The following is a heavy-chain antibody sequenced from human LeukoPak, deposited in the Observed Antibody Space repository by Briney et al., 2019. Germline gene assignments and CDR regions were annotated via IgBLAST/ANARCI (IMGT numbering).Heavy chain of an antibody. CDR1: GGSFSGYC. CDR2: IDHNGNT. J-gene: IGHJ5*02. Sequence: PSETLSLTCAVYGGSFSGYCWSWARQPSGKGLEWIGEIDHNGNTDYNPALKSRVTISVDTSKSLLSLKLISATAADTAVYYCARASNPGSKWPPHHWGPGKLVTVSS. V-gene: IGHV4-34*01. CDR3: ARASNPGSKWPPHH. D-gene: IGHD5-12*01.